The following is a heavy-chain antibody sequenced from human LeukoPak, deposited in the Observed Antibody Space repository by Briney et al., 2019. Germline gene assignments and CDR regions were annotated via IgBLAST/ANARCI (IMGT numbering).Heavy chain of an antibody. D-gene: IGHD6-13*01. V-gene: IGHV1-69*05. Sequence: SVKVSCKASGGTFSSYAISWVRQAPGQGLEWMGRIIPIFGTANYARKFQGRVTITTDESTSTAYMELSSLRSEDTAVYYCARMASSYSSSSYWGQGTLVTVSS. CDR1: GGTFSSYA. CDR2: IIPIFGTA. CDR3: ARMASSYSSSSY. J-gene: IGHJ4*02.